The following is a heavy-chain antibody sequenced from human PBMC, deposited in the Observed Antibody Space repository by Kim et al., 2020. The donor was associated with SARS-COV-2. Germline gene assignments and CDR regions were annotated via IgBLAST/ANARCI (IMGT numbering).Heavy chain of an antibody. CDR1: GFTFSSYS. D-gene: IGHD3-10*01. CDR3: AKSLPDVITVYYGQSD. J-gene: IGHJ4*02. CDR2: ISSSSSTI. Sequence: GGSLRLSCAASGFTFSSYSMNWVRQAPGKGLEWVSYISSSSSTISYADSVKGRFTISRDNAKNSLYLQMNSLRDEDTAVYYCAKSLPDVITVYYGQSDWGQGTLVTVSS. V-gene: IGHV3-48*02.